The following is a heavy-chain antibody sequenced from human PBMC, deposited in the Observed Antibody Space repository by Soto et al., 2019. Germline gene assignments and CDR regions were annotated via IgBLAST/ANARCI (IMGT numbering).Heavy chain of an antibody. CDR2: ISTSSTTV. V-gene: IGHV3-48*02. CDR3: ARDGGGYNDFDY. D-gene: IGHD5-12*01. J-gene: IGHJ4*02. Sequence: PGGSLRLSCAASGFTFSSYSMNWVRQAPGKGLEWVSYISTSSTTVYYIDSVKGRFTISRDNAKNSLYLQMNSLRDEDTAVYYCARDGGGYNDFDYWGQGTLVTVSS. CDR1: GFTFSSYS.